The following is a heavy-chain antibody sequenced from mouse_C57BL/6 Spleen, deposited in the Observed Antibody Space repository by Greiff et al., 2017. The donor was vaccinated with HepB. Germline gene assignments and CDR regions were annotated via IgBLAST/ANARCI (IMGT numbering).Heavy chain of an antibody. CDR1: GYAFSSSW. CDR3: ARGGYYGSFDV. CDR2: IYPGDGDT. V-gene: IGHV1-82*01. D-gene: IGHD2-2*01. Sequence: QVQLQQSGPELVKPGASVKISCKASGYAFSSSWMNWVKQRPGKGLEWIGRIYPGDGDTNYNGKFKGKATLTADKSSSTAYMQLSSLTSEDSAVYFCARGGYYGSFDVWGTGTTVTVSS. J-gene: IGHJ1*03.